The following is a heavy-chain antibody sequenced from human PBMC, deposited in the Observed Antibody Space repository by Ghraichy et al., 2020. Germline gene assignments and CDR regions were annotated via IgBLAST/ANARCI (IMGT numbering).Heavy chain of an antibody. CDR2: IVATGDP. Sequence: GGSLRLSCAASGFTLSDYDMHWVRQGTGKGLEWVSGIVATGDPYYAGSVKGRFTISREIAKNSLYLQMNSLRAGDTAVYYCVRGGPGSNDAFDIWGQGTRVTVSS. V-gene: IGHV3-13*05. J-gene: IGHJ3*02. CDR1: GFTLSDYD. CDR3: VRGGPGSNDAFDI.